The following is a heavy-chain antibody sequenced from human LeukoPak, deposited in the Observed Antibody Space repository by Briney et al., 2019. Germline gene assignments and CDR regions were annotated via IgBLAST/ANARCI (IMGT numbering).Heavy chain of an antibody. CDR3: ARDGRGSGFWSGYRKGGDY. Sequence: ASVKVSCKASGYTFTGYYIHWVRQAPGQGLEWVGWINPNSGGTNYAQKFRGRVTMTRDTSISTAYMELSRLRSDDTAVYYCARDGRGSGFWSGYRKGGDYWGQGTLVTVSS. CDR1: GYTFTGYY. V-gene: IGHV1-2*02. J-gene: IGHJ4*02. CDR2: INPNSGGT. D-gene: IGHD3-3*01.